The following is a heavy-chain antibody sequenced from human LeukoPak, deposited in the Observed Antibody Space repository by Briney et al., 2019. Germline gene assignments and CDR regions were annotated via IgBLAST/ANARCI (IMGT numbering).Heavy chain of an antibody. CDR3: AKSIVVVPAAILAFDI. Sequence: PGGSLRLSCAASGFTFSDYTMHWVRQAPGKGLEWVAVIFYDGNKKYYTDPVRGRFTISRDNSKNTLYLQMNSLRAEDTAVYYCAKSIVVVPAAILAFDIWGQGTMVTVSS. CDR2: IFYDGNKK. V-gene: IGHV3-30-3*02. J-gene: IGHJ3*02. D-gene: IGHD2-2*01. CDR1: GFTFSDYT.